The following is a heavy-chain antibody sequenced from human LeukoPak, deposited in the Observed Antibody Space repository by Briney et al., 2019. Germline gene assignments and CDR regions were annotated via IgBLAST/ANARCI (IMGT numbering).Heavy chain of an antibody. Sequence: GGSLRLSCAASGFTFKNYTMTWVRQAPGKGLEWVSTISIKGERTYYVDSVKGRFTSSRDNSNSTLFMQMNSLGAEDTAIYYSAKKGTVVTPGLYFAHWGQGVLVTVSS. D-gene: IGHD4-23*01. J-gene: IGHJ4*02. CDR2: ISIKGERT. CDR3: AKKGTVVTPGLYFAH. V-gene: IGHV3-23*01. CDR1: GFTFKNYT.